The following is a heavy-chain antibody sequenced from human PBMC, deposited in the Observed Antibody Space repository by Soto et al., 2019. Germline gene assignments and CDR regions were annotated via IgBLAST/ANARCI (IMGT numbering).Heavy chain of an antibody. CDR2: TRNKANSYTT. J-gene: IGHJ6*01. V-gene: IGHV3-72*01. Sequence: EVQLVESGGGLVQPGGSLRLSRAASGFTFSDHYMDWVRQAPGKGLEWVGRTRNKANSYTTESAASVKGRFTISRDDSKNSLYLQMNSLKTEDTAVYYCTRGPPATVAGTNLYYYYGMDVW. CDR1: GFTFSDHY. D-gene: IGHD6-19*01. CDR3: TRGPPATVAGTNLYYYYGMDV.